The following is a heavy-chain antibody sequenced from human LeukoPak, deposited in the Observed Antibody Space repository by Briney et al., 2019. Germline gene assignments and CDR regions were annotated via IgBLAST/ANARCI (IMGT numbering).Heavy chain of an antibody. CDR3: ARDLRGYGDYYYYGMDV. Sequence: GGSLRLSCAASGFTVITNYMSWVRQAPGKGLEWVAVMSYDGSNKYYADSVKGRFTISRDNSKNTLYLQMNSLRAEDTAVYYCARDLRGYGDYYYYGMDVWGQGTTVTVSS. J-gene: IGHJ6*02. D-gene: IGHD4-17*01. V-gene: IGHV3-30-3*01. CDR2: MSYDGSNK. CDR1: GFTVITNY.